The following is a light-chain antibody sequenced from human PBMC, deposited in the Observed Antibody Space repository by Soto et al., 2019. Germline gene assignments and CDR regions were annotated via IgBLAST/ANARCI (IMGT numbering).Light chain of an antibody. Sequence: EIVMTQSPATLSVSPGERATLSCRASQSVSSNLAWYQHKPGQAPRLLVYGASTRASGIPDRFSGGGSGTEFTLSISSLQSEDFAVYYCQQYYNWPRTFGQGTKVDIK. V-gene: IGKV3-15*01. CDR1: QSVSSN. J-gene: IGKJ1*01. CDR3: QQYYNWPRT. CDR2: GAS.